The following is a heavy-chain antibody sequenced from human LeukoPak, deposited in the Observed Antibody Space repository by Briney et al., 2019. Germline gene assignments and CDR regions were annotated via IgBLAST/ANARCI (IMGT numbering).Heavy chain of an antibody. CDR3: TTVHGAGPVNFDH. Sequence: PGGSLRLSCTASGFTFTDTWMTWVRQAPGKGLEWVGRIKSNSDGGTTDYAVPVKGRFSISRDDSKSTLYLQMYSLKTEDTAVYYCTTVHGAGPVNFDHWGQGSLVTVSS. CDR2: IKSNSDGGTT. V-gene: IGHV3-15*01. D-gene: IGHD3-10*01. CDR1: GFTFTDTW. J-gene: IGHJ4*02.